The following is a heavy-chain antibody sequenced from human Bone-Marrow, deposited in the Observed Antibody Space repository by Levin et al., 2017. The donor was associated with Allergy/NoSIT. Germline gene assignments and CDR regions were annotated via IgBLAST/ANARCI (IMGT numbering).Heavy chain of an antibody. J-gene: IGHJ5*02. V-gene: IGHV1-3*04. CDR2: INTGNGIT. CDR1: GYNFVTNG. D-gene: IGHD2-2*01. Sequence: GESLKISCKASGYNFVTNGLHWVRQAPGQGLEWMGWINTGNGITKYSKKFQGRVTIARDTSASTAYMELTNLRSEDTAVYYCAGQTIVVADWFDPWGQGTLVTVSS. CDR3: AGQTIVVADWFDP.